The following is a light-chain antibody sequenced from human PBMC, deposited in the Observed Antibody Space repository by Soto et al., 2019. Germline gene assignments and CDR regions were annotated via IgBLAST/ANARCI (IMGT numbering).Light chain of an antibody. CDR2: DAS. J-gene: IGKJ1*01. CDR1: QSFSSY. V-gene: IGKV3-11*01. Sequence: EIVVTQSPATMSLSPGERATLACRASQSFSSYLAWYQQNPGQAPRLLIYDASNRATGIPARFSGSGSGTDFTLTISRLEPEDFGVYYCQQRSNCPPPTFGQGNTVEIK. CDR3: QQRSNCPPPT.